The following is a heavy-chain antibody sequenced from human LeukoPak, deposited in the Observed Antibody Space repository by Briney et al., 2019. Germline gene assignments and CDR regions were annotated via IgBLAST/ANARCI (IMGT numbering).Heavy chain of an antibody. Sequence: ASVKVSCKASGYTFTGYYMHWVPQAPGQGLEWMGRINPNSGGTNYAQKFQGRVTMTRDTSISTAYMELSRLRSDDTAVYYCPSEIAVAGTDDAFDIWGQGTMVTVSS. J-gene: IGHJ3*02. CDR2: INPNSGGT. D-gene: IGHD6-19*01. CDR3: PSEIAVAGTDDAFDI. CDR1: GYTFTGYY. V-gene: IGHV1-2*06.